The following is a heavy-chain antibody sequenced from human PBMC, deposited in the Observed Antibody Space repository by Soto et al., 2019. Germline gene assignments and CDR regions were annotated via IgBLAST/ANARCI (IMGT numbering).Heavy chain of an antibody. CDR2: IYYSGST. D-gene: IGHD2-21*01. CDR3: ARAFVPPDIVVALNFDY. V-gene: IGHV4-61*01. CDR1: GGSVSSGSYY. Sequence: SETLSLTCTVSGGSVSSGSYYWSWIRHPPGKGLEWIGYIYYSGSTNYNPSLKSRVTISVDTSKNQFSLKLSSVTAADTAVYYCARAFVPPDIVVALNFDYWGQGTLVTVSS. J-gene: IGHJ4*02.